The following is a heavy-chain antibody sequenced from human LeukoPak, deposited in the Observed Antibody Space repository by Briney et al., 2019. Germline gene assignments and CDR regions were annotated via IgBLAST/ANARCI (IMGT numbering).Heavy chain of an antibody. J-gene: IGHJ4*02. CDR2: ISYDGSNK. V-gene: IGHV3-30*18. D-gene: IGHD1-26*01. CDR3: AKGYSGVWSWHFDF. Sequence: GGSLRLSCAASGFSFSSYAMYWVRQAPGKGLEWVAVISYDGSNKYHVDSVKGRFTISRDNSENTLHLQMTSLRAEDTAVYYCAKGYSGVWSWHFDFWGQGTLVTVSS. CDR1: GFSFSSYA.